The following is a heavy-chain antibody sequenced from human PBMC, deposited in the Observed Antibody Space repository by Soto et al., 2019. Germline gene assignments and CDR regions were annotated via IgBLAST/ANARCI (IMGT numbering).Heavy chain of an antibody. V-gene: IGHV3-15*01. D-gene: IGHD1-1*01. CDR3: TTAEEDNVNDGDFDY. Sequence: EVHLVESGGGLVKPGGSLRLSCAAPGLPFSKAWMSWVRQAPGKGLEWVGLIKNKGTTDYAAPVKGRFTISRDDSQNMVYLQMDSLKTEDTAMYYCTTAEEDNVNDGDFDYWGQGTLVSVSS. CDR2: IKNKGTT. J-gene: IGHJ4*02. CDR1: GLPFSKAW.